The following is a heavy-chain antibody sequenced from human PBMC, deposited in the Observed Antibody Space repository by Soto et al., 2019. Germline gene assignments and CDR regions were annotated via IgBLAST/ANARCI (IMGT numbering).Heavy chain of an antibody. CDR3: ASGLVPAAIGYYFDY. V-gene: IGHV1-69*13. CDR1: GGTFSSYA. D-gene: IGHD2-2*01. CDR2: IIPIFGTA. J-gene: IGHJ4*02. Sequence: SVKVSCKASGGTFSSYAISWVRQAPGQGLEWMGGIIPIFGTANYAQKFQGRVTITADESTSTAYMELSSLRSEDTAVYYCASGLVPAAIGYYFDYWGQGTLVTVSS.